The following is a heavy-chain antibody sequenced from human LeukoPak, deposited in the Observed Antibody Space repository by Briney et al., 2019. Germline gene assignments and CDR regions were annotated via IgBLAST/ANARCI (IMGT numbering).Heavy chain of an antibody. Sequence: GGSLRLSCAASGFTFSSYAMSWVRQAPGKGLEWVSAISGSGGSTYYADSVRGRFTISRDNSKNTLYLQMNSLRAEDTAVYYCAKGILRVTTSGLDYWGQGTLVTVSS. CDR1: GFTFSSYA. V-gene: IGHV3-23*01. CDR3: AKGILRVTTSGLDY. J-gene: IGHJ4*02. CDR2: ISGSGGST. D-gene: IGHD4-17*01.